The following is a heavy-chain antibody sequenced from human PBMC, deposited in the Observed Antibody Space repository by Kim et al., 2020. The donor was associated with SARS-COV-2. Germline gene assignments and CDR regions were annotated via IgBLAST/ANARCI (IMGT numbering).Heavy chain of an antibody. V-gene: IGHV3-30*01. Sequence: ADPVKGRFTIARDNSKNTLYLQMNSLRAEDTAVYYCARPVSGSYSNWFDPWGQGTLVTVSS. CDR3: ARPVSGSYSNWFDP. J-gene: IGHJ5*02. D-gene: IGHD1-26*01.